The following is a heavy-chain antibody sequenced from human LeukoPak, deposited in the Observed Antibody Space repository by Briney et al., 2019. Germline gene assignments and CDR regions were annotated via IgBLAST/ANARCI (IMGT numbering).Heavy chain of an antibody. CDR1: GFTFSSYA. CDR2: ISGSGGST. Sequence: GGSLRLSCAASGFTFSSYAMSWVRQAPGKGLEWVSAISGSGGSTYYADSVKGRFTISRDNSKNTLYLQMNSLRAEDTAVYYCARAQLVRHYYYGMDVWGQGTTVTASS. D-gene: IGHD6-13*01. V-gene: IGHV3-23*01. CDR3: ARAQLVRHYYYGMDV. J-gene: IGHJ6*02.